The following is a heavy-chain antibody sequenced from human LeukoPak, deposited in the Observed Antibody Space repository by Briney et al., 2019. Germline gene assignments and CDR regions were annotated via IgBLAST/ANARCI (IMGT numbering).Heavy chain of an antibody. Sequence: ASVKVSCKASGYTFTSYDINWVRQAIGQGLEWMGWMNPNSGNTGYAQKFQGRVTMTRNTSISTAYMELSSLRSEDTAVYYCARGRSSRYGIAYWGQGTLVTVSS. CDR2: MNPNSGNT. CDR1: GYTFTSYD. J-gene: IGHJ4*02. D-gene: IGHD6-13*01. CDR3: ARGRSSRYGIAY. V-gene: IGHV1-8*01.